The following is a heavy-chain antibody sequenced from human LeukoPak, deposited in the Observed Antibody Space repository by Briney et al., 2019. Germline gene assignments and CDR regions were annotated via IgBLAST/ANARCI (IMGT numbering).Heavy chain of an antibody. J-gene: IGHJ4*02. D-gene: IGHD6-19*01. CDR2: SRNKAKSYTT. CDR3: VRVGSVAGSDYLDY. CDR1: GFTFSDYF. V-gene: IGHV3-72*01. Sequence: GGSLRLSCVVSGFTFSDYFLDWVRQAPGKGLEWVGRSRNKAKSYTTEYAASVKGRFTISRDDSKNSLYLQMNSLKTEDTAVYYCVRVGSVAGSDYLDYWGQGNLVTVSS.